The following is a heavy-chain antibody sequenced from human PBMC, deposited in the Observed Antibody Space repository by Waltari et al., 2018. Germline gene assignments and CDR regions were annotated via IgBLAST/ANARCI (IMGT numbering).Heavy chain of an antibody. CDR3: AKGDIVVVVAASTHPFDY. CDR2: ISGSGGST. D-gene: IGHD2-15*01. J-gene: IGHJ4*02. CDR1: GFTFSSYA. Sequence: EVQLVESGGGLVQPGGSLRLSCAASGFTFSSYAMRWVRQPPGKGLEWVSAISGSGGSTYYADSVKGRFTISRDNSKNTLYLQMNSLRAEDTAVYYCAKGDIVVVVAASTHPFDYWGQGTLVTVSS. V-gene: IGHV3-23*04.